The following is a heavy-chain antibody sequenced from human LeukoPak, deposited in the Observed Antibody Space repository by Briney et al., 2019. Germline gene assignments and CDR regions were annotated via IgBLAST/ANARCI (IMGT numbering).Heavy chain of an antibody. J-gene: IGHJ2*01. D-gene: IGHD3-22*01. CDR1: GFTFSSYA. CDR2: ISGSGGST. V-gene: IGHV3-23*01. Sequence: GGSLRLSCAASGFTFSSYAMSWVRQAPGKGLQWVSAISGSGGSTDYADSVKGRFTISSDNSKNTLSLQMNSLRAEDTAVYYCARDFHYYDSSGYYPDYWYFDLWGRGTLVTVSS. CDR3: ARDFHYYDSSGYYPDYWYFDL.